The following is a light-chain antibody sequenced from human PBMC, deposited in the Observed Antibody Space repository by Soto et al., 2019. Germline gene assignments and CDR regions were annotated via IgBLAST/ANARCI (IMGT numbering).Light chain of an antibody. CDR1: QNINTY. CDR3: QQSYSTPPIT. V-gene: IGKV1-39*01. Sequence: DIQMTQSPYSLSAAVGDRVTIACRASQNINTYLNWYQQKPGKAPKLLIFDAASLQNGVPSRFSGGGSRTDFTLTISSLQPEDFATYYCQQSYSTPPITFGQGTRLEIK. J-gene: IGKJ5*01. CDR2: DAA.